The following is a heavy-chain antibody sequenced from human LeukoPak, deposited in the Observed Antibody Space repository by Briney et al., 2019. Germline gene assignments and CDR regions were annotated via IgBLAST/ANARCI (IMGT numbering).Heavy chain of an antibody. V-gene: IGHV4-34*01. CDR1: GGSFSGYY. D-gene: IGHD5-18*01. CDR3: ARHGYSYGYSH. CDR2: INHSGST. Sequence: SETLSLTCAVYGGSFSGYYWSWIRQPPGKGLEWIGEINHSGSTNYNPSLKSRVTISVDTSKNQFSLKLSSVTAADTAVYYCARHGYSYGYSHWGQGTLVTVSS. J-gene: IGHJ4*02.